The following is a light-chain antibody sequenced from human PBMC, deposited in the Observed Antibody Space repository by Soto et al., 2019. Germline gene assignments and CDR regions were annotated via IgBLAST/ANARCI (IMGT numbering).Light chain of an antibody. CDR3: GTWDSSLSAVV. Sequence: QSVLTQPPSVSVAPGQKVTISCSGSSSNIGKNYVSWYQQIPGTAPKLLIYDNNKRPSGIPDRFSGSRSGTSATLGITGLQTGDEADYYCGTWDSSLSAVVFGGGTKVTVL. CDR1: SSNIGKNY. CDR2: DNN. J-gene: IGLJ2*01. V-gene: IGLV1-51*01.